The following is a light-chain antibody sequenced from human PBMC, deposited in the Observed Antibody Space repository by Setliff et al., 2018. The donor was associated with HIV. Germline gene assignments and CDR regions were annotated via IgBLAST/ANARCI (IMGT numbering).Light chain of an antibody. J-gene: IGLJ1*01. CDR3: CSNTGSNTYV. CDR1: SNDVGRYDL. Sequence: QSALTQPASVSGSPGQSITISCTGTSNDVGRYDLVSWYQQHPARAPKLIIYQATRRPSGVSNRFSGSKSGNVASLTISGLQAEDEADYCCCSNTGSNTYVFGTGTKGTV. CDR2: QAT. V-gene: IGLV2-23*01.